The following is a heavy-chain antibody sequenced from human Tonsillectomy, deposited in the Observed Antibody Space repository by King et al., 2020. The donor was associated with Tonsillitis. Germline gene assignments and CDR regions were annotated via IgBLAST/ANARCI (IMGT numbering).Heavy chain of an antibody. D-gene: IGHD3-10*01. CDR2: ISGDGGST. V-gene: IGHV3-43*02. CDR3: AKNYYASGSYYKDAYMDV. Sequence: VQLVESGGGVVQPGGSLRLSCAASGFTFDDYAMHWVRHAPGKGLEWVSLISGDGGSTNYADSVKGRFTISRDNSKNSLYLQMNSLRTEDTALYYCAKNYYASGSYYKDAYMDVWGKGTTVTVSS. CDR1: GFTFDDYA. J-gene: IGHJ6*03.